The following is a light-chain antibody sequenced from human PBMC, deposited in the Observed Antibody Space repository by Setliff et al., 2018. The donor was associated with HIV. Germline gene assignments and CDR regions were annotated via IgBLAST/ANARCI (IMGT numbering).Light chain of an antibody. CDR2: EVS. CDR3: SSYTTTTIVV. V-gene: IGLV2-14*01. CDR1: NSDVGGYHY. Sequence: QSVLTQPASVSGSPGQSITISCTGTNSDVGGYHYVSRYQQHPGKAPKLMIYEVSNRPSGVSNRFSGSKSGNTASLTISGLQAEDEADYYCSSYTTTTIVVFGGGTKGTV. J-gene: IGLJ2*01.